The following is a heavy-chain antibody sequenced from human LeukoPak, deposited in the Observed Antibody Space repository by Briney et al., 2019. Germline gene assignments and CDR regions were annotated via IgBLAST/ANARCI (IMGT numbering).Heavy chain of an antibody. CDR2: ISDDGRRK. CDR3: AKRPSDYGDYVSYFDY. J-gene: IGHJ4*02. CDR1: GFSFISYG. V-gene: IGHV3-30*18. Sequence: GGSLRLSCAASGFSFISYGMHWVRQAPGKGLEWVGVISDDGRRKDYADSVKGRFTISRDNSMDTLYLQMNSLRAEDTAVYYCAKRPSDYGDYVSYFDYWGQGALVTVSS. D-gene: IGHD4-17*01.